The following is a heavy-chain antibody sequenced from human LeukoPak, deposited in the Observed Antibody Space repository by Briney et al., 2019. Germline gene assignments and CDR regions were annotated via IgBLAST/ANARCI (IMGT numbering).Heavy chain of an antibody. J-gene: IGHJ4*02. V-gene: IGHV1-24*01. CDR3: ARDFRITMIVVVIGY. CDR2: FDPEDGET. D-gene: IGHD3-22*01. CDR1: GYTLTELS. Sequence: ASVKVSCKVSGYTLTELSMHWVRQAPGKGLEWMGGFDPEDGETIYAQKFQGRVTMTRDTSISTAYMELSRLRSDDTAVYYCARDFRITMIVVVIGYWGQGTLVTVSS.